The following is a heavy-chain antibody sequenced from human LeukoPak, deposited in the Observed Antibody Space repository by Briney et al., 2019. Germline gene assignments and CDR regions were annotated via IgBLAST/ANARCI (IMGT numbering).Heavy chain of an antibody. CDR2: IWYDGSNK. J-gene: IGHJ3*02. CDR3: ARVHAYCSSTSCYSGDAFDI. Sequence: QPGRSLRLSCAASGFTFSSYGMQWVRQAAGKGLEWVAVIWYDGSNKYYADSVKGRFTISRDNSKNTLYLQMNSLRAEDTAVYYCARVHAYCSSTSCYSGDAFDIWGQGTMVTVSS. D-gene: IGHD2-2*02. CDR1: GFTFSSYG. V-gene: IGHV3-33*01.